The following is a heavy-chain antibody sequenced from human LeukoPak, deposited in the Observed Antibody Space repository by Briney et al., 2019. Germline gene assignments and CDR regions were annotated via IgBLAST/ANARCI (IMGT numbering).Heavy chain of an antibody. V-gene: IGHV3-15*01. D-gene: IGHD3-22*01. CDR1: GFTFSNAW. CDR2: LKSKTDGGVT. Sequence: KSGGSLRLSCATSGFTFSNAWMNWVGQAPGKGLEWVGRLKSKTDGGVTDYAAPVKGRFTISRDDSKNTLYLQMNSLKTEDTAVYYCTTTYYYDSSPGSFDYWGQGTLVTVSS. J-gene: IGHJ4*02. CDR3: TTTYYYDSSPGSFDY.